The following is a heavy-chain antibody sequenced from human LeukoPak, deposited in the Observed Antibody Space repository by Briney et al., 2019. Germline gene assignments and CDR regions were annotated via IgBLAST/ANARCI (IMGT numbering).Heavy chain of an antibody. D-gene: IGHD1-26*01. CDR3: ASGSGSYPYYFDY. J-gene: IGHJ4*02. CDR1: GYTFTGYY. CDR2: INPNSGGT. V-gene: IGHV1-2*04. Sequence: ASVKVSCKASGYTFTGYYMHWVRQAPGQGLEWMGWINPNSGGTNYAQKFQGWVTMTRDTSISTAYMELSSLRSEDTAVYYCASGSGSYPYYFDYWGQGTLVTVSS.